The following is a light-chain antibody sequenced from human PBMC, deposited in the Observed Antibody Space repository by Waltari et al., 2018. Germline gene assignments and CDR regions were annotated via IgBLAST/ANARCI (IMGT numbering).Light chain of an antibody. CDR3: QQYNNWTPGVT. CDR1: QSVTNN. CDR2: GAS. J-gene: IGKJ4*01. V-gene: IGKV3-15*01. Sequence: EPVMTQSPATLSVSPGERATLPCRASQSVTNNLACYQHKPGQAPRLLSYGASTRATGIPARFSGSGSGTESTFTISSLQSEDFAVYYCQQYNNWTPGVTFGGGTKVEIK.